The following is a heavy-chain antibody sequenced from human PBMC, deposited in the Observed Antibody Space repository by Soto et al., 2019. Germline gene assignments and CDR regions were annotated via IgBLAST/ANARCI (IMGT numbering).Heavy chain of an antibody. CDR2: ISSSSSYT. V-gene: IGHV3-11*06. CDR1: GFTFSDYY. Sequence: PGGSLRLSCAASGFTFSDYYMSWIRQAPGKGLAWVSYISSSSSYTNYADSVKGRFTISRDNAKNSLYLQMNSLRAEDTAVYYCARVPNEIVAGPNEYYFDYWGQGTLVTVSS. CDR3: ARVPNEIVAGPNEYYFDY. D-gene: IGHD5-12*01. J-gene: IGHJ4*02.